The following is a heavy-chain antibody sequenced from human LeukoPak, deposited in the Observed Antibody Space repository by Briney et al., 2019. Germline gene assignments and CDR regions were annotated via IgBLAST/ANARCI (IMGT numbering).Heavy chain of an antibody. CDR3: ARDSLLEGSGAPI. V-gene: IGHV3-48*03. J-gene: IGHJ3*02. D-gene: IGHD1-26*01. CDR2: ISSSGSTT. Sequence: GGSLRLSCAASGFTFSSYEMNWVRQAPGKGLEWVSYISSSGSTTYYADSVKGRFTISRDNAKNSLYLQMNSLRAEDTAVYYCARDSLLEGSGAPIWGQGTMVTVSS. CDR1: GFTFSSYE.